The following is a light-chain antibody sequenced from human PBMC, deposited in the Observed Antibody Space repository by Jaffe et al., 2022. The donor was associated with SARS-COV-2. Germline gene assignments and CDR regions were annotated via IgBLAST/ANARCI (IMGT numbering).Light chain of an antibody. J-gene: IGKJ1*01. V-gene: IGKV1-39*01. CDR1: QSISGY. CDR3: QQSYSTSWT. CDR2: GAS. Sequence: DIQMTQSPSSLSASVADRVTITCRASQSISGYLNWYQQKPGKAPKLLIFGASSLQSGVPSRFSGSGSGTDFTLTISSLQPEDFATYYCQQSYSTSWTFGQGTKVEIK.